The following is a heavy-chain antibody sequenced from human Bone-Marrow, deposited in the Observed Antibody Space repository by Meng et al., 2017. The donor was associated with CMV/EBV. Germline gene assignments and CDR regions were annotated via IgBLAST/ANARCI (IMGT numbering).Heavy chain of an antibody. J-gene: IGHJ6*02. D-gene: IGHD2-15*01. Sequence: SETLSLTCTVSGGSISSSSYYWGWIRQPPGKGLEWIGSIYYSGSTYYNPSLKSRVTISVDTSKNQFSLKLSSVTAADTAVYYCARDTCSGGSCYSWGYYYGMDVWGQGTTVPVSS. V-gene: IGHV4-39*07. CDR3: ARDTCSGGSCYSWGYYYGMDV. CDR2: IYYSGST. CDR1: GGSISSSSYY.